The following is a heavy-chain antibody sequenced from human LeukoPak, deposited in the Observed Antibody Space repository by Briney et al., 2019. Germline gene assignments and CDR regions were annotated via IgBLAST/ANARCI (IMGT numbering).Heavy chain of an antibody. Sequence: SETLSLTCTVSGGSISSGSYYWSWIRQPAGKGLEWIGSIYYSGSTYYNPSLKSRVTISVDTSKNQFSLKLSSVTAADTAVYYCARLITMTNYFDYWGQGTLVTVSS. CDR2: IYYSGST. D-gene: IGHD3-22*01. J-gene: IGHJ4*02. CDR3: ARLITMTNYFDY. CDR1: GGSISSGSYY. V-gene: IGHV4-39*01.